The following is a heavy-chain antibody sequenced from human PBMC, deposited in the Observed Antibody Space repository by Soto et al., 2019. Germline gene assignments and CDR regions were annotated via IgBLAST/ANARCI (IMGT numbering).Heavy chain of an antibody. Sequence: EGQLLESGGGLVQPGGSLRLSCTPSGFTFSTYAMSWVRQAPGKGLEWVSAISGSGGSTYYADSVQGRFTVSRDNYMNTLYLQMNSLRIEDTAVYYCAHPRGYGVFDAYDIWGQGTMVTVSS. J-gene: IGHJ3*02. CDR1: GFTFSTYA. V-gene: IGHV3-23*01. CDR2: ISGSGGST. D-gene: IGHD2-8*01. CDR3: AHPRGYGVFDAYDI.